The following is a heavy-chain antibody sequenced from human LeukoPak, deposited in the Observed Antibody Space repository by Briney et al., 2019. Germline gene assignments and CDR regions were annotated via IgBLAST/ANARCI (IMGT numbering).Heavy chain of an antibody. CDR3: ARGRIAVAGRKYYYYMDV. CDR2: ISTYNGNT. Sequence: ASVKVSCKASGYSFVLYGISWVRQAPGQGPEWMGWISTYNGNTKYAEKFQGRVTMTTDTPTSTAYMELRSLRSDDTAVYYCARGRIAVAGRKYYYYMDVWGKGTTVTVSS. V-gene: IGHV1-18*01. CDR1: GYSFVLYG. J-gene: IGHJ6*03. D-gene: IGHD6-19*01.